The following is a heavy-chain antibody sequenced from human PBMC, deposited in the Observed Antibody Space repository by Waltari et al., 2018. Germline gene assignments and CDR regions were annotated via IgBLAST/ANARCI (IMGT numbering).Heavy chain of an antibody. CDR3: ARDRAAAGTRGGAWEWFDP. D-gene: IGHD6-13*01. Sequence: QLQLQESGPGLVKPSETLSLTCTVSGGSISSSSYYWGWIRQPPGKGLEWIGSIYYSGSTYYNPSLKSRVTISVDASKNQFSLKLSSVTAADTAVYYCARDRAAAGTRGGAWEWFDPWGQGTLVTVSS. J-gene: IGHJ5*02. V-gene: IGHV4-39*07. CDR2: IYYSGST. CDR1: GGSISSSSYY.